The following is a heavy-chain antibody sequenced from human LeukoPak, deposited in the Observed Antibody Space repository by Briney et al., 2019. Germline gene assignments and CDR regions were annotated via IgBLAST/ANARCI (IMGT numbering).Heavy chain of an antibody. CDR3: ARGGCSAGSCHDY. V-gene: IGHV3-21*01. CDR1: GFTFSSCS. CDR2: ISSGSAYI. Sequence: GGSLRLSCAASGFTFSSCSMNWVRQAPGKGLEWVSSISSGSAYIYYADSVKGRFTISRDNAKNSLSLQMNSLRVEDTAVYYCARGGCSAGSCHDYWGQGTLVTVSS. J-gene: IGHJ4*02. D-gene: IGHD2-15*01.